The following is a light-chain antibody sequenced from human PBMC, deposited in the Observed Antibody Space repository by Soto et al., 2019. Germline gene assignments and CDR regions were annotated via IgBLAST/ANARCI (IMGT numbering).Light chain of an antibody. J-gene: IGKJ3*01. V-gene: IGKV3D-15*01. CDR1: QSVSSR. CDR2: GAS. CDR3: QQYNNWPPLFT. Sequence: EIVLTQPPGTLSLSPGERATLSCRASQSVSSRLAWYQQKSGQAPRLLIYGASTRATGIPARFSGSGSGTEFTLTISSLQPEDFAVYYCQQYNNWPPLFTFGPGTKVDIK.